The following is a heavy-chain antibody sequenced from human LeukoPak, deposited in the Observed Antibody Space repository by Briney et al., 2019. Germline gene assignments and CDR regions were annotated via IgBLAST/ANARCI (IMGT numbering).Heavy chain of an antibody. D-gene: IGHD1-1*01. Sequence: PGRSLRLSCAASGFTFSTYGMHWVRQAPGKGLEWVAVISSDGSNTYYADSVKGRFTISRDNSKNTLYLQMNSLRAEDTTVYYCATVSEYWGQGTLVTVSS. CDR3: ATVSEY. CDR2: ISSDGSNT. V-gene: IGHV3-30*03. CDR1: GFTFSTYG. J-gene: IGHJ4*02.